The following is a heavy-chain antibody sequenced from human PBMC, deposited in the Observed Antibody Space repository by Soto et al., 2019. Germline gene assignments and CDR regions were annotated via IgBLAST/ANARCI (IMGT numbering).Heavy chain of an antibody. CDR1: GFSFSSNW. CDR2: IRQDGSEK. D-gene: IGHD2-2*01. V-gene: IGHV3-7*04. J-gene: IGHJ4*02. Sequence: GGSLRLSCVASGFSFSSNWMTWARQAPGKGLEWVGNIRQDGSEKNYVDSVKGRFTISRDNAKNSLYLQMNSLRAEDTAVYYCAREIVVARGASYFDYWGPGTLVTVSS. CDR3: AREIVVARGASYFDY.